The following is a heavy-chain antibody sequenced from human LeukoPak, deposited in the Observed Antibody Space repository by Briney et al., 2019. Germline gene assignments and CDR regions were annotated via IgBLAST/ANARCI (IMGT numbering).Heavy chain of an antibody. Sequence: GRSLRLSCAASGFTFSSYGMHWLRHAPGKGREGVAVIWYDGSNKYYADSVKGRFTISRDNSKNTLYLQMNSLRAEDTAVYYCARDKSRWFGEPYFDYWGQGTLVTVSS. CDR3: ARDKSRWFGEPYFDY. V-gene: IGHV3-33*01. CDR2: IWYDGSNK. CDR1: GFTFSSYG. J-gene: IGHJ4*02. D-gene: IGHD3-10*01.